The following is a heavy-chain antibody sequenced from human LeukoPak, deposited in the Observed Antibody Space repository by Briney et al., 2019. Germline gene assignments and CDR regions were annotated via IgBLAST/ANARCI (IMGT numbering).Heavy chain of an antibody. CDR2: MNPNSGNT. D-gene: IGHD2-15*01. CDR3: ATDRAARCSGGSCYPNHFDY. V-gene: IGHV1-8*02. J-gene: IGHJ4*02. CDR1: GYTFTSYD. Sequence: ASVKVSCKASGYTFTSYDINWVRQATGQGLEWMGWMNPNSGNTGYAQKFQGRVTMTEDTSTDTAYMELSSLRSEDTAVYYCATDRAARCSGGSCYPNHFDYWGQGTLVTVSS.